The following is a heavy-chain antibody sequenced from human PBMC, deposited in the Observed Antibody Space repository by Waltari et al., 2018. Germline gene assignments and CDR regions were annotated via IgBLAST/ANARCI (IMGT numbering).Heavy chain of an antibody. D-gene: IGHD2-21*01. CDR2: ANSDGSST. V-gene: IGHV3-74*01. J-gene: IGHJ2*01. Sequence: EVQLVESGGGIVQPGGSLRLSCAASGFTFSSYWMHWVRQAPGKGLVWVSRANSDGSSTSYADSVKGRFTISRDNAKSTVYLQMNSLRAEDTAVYYCARINRLRNWYFDLWGRGTLVTVPS. CDR1: GFTFSSYW. CDR3: ARINRLRNWYFDL.